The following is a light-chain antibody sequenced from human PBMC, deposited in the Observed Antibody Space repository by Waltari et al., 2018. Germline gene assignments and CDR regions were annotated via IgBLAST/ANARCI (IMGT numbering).Light chain of an antibody. CDR2: GAS. J-gene: IGKJ1*01. CDR1: QSVSSSY. V-gene: IGKV3-20*01. CDR3: QQYGSSPWT. Sequence: EIVLTQSPGTLSLSPGERATLSCRASQSVSSSYLAWYQQTPGQAPRLLIYGASSRATGIPYSFSGSGSGTDFTLTISRLEPEDFAVYYCQQYGSSPWTFGQGTKVEIK.